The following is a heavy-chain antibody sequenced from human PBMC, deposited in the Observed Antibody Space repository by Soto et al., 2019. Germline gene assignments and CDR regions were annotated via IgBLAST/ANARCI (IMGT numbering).Heavy chain of an antibody. CDR3: ARTWNDVGKDFDY. J-gene: IGHJ4*02. D-gene: IGHD1-1*01. V-gene: IGHV4-34*01. Sequence: SETLSLTCAVYGGSFSGYYWSWIRQPPGKGLEWIGEINHSGSTNYNPSIKSRDNISVDTSKNQFSLKLSSVTAADTAVYYCARTWNDVGKDFDYWGQGTLVTVSS. CDR2: INHSGST. CDR1: GGSFSGYY.